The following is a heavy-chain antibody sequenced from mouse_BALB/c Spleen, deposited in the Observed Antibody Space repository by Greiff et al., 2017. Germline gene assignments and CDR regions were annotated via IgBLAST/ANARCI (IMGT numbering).Heavy chain of an antibody. J-gene: IGHJ4*01. Sequence: EVKLVESGGDLVKPGGSLKLSCAASGFTFSSYGMSWVRQTPDKRLEWVATISSGGSYTYYPDSVKGRFTISRDNAKNTLYLQMSSLKSEDTAMYYCARLYYGNYHYYAIDYWGQGTSVTVSS. CDR2: ISSGGSYT. CDR1: GFTFSSYG. D-gene: IGHD2-1*01. CDR3: ARLYYGNYHYYAIDY. V-gene: IGHV5-6*01.